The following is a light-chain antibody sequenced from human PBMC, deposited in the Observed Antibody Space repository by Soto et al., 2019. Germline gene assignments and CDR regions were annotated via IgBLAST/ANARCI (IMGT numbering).Light chain of an antibody. J-gene: IGKJ1*01. Sequence: EIVLTQSPATLSLSPGERATLSCRASHSINNYLAWYQQKAGQAPRLLIYDAFNRATGIPARFSGSGSGTDFTLTISSLEPEDVALYFCQHRFGWPQTFGQGTRVEI. V-gene: IGKV3-11*01. CDR2: DAF. CDR1: HSINNY. CDR3: QHRFGWPQT.